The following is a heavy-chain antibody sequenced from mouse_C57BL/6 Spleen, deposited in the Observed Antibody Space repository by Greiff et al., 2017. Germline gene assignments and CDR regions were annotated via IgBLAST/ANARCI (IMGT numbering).Heavy chain of an antibody. CDR3: SNYYCSNY. J-gene: IGHJ2*01. V-gene: IGHV1-59*01. D-gene: IGHD1-1*01. CDR2: IDPSDSYT. CDR1: GYTFTSYW. Sequence: VQLQQPGAELVRPGTSVKLSCKASGYTFTSYWMHWVKQRPGQGLEWIGVIDPSDSYTNYNQKFKGKATLTVDTSSSTAYMQLSSLTSEDSAVYYCSNYYCSNYWGQGTTLTVSS.